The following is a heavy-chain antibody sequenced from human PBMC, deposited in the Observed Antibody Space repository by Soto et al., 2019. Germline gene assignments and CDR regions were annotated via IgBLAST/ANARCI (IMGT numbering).Heavy chain of an antibody. D-gene: IGHD3-3*02. CDR1: GFTFSSYA. CDR3: ASIRDAFDI. J-gene: IGHJ3*02. V-gene: IGHV3-64*01. CDR2: ISSNGGST. Sequence: GGSLRLSCAASGFTFSSYAMHWVRQAPGKGLEYVSAISSNGGSTYYANSVKGRFTISRDNSKNTLYLQMGSLRAEDMAVYYCASIRDAFDIWGQGTMVTVSS.